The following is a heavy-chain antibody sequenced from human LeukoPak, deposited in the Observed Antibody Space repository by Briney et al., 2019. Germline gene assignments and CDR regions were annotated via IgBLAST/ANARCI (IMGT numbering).Heavy chain of an antibody. V-gene: IGHV1-69*04. CDR1: GVTFSSYA. CDR3: ASRLPHYNGSGSPHAFDI. CDR2: IIPILGIA. Sequence: SVKLSCKASGVTFSSYAISWVRQAPGQGLEWMGRIIPILGIANYAQKVQGRVTITADKSTSTAYMELSSLRSEDTAVYYCASRLPHYNGSGSPHAFDIWGQGTMVTVSS. D-gene: IGHD3-10*01. J-gene: IGHJ3*02.